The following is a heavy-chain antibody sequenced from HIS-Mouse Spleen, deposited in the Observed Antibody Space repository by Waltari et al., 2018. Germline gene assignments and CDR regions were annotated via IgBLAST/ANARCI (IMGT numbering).Heavy chain of an antibody. CDR3: AREIPYSSSWYDWYFDL. D-gene: IGHD6-13*01. J-gene: IGHJ2*01. V-gene: IGHV4-39*07. CDR1: GGSISSSRYY. CDR2: IYYSGST. Sequence: QLQLQESGPGLVKPSETLSLTCTVSGGSISSSRYYLGWIRQPQGKGLEWIGSIYYSGSTYYNPSLKSRVTISVDTSKNQFSLKLSSVTAADTAVYYCAREIPYSSSWYDWYFDLWGRGTLVTVSS.